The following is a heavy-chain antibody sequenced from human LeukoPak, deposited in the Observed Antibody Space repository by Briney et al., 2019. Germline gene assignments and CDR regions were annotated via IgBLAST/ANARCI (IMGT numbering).Heavy chain of an antibody. V-gene: IGHV1-2*02. CDR1: GYTFTGYH. CDR2: INPNSGGT. CDR3: ARVLEGFGELLYFDY. Sequence: ALVKVSCKASGYTFTGYHMHWVRQAPGQGLEWMGWINPNSGGTNYAQKFQGRVTMTRDTSISTAYMELSRLRSDDTAVYYCARVLEGFGELLYFDYWGQGTLVTVSS. D-gene: IGHD3-10*01. J-gene: IGHJ4*02.